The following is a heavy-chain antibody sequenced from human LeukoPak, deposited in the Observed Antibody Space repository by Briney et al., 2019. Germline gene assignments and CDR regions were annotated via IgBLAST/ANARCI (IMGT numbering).Heavy chain of an antibody. CDR3: ARTLYCSTTTCPEREDFQN. J-gene: IGHJ1*01. V-gene: IGHV3-21*01. D-gene: IGHD2-2*01. Sequence: PGGSLRLSCAASGFTFSSYSMNWVRQAPGKGLEWVSSISSSSSYIYYADSVKGRFTISRDNAKNSLYLQMNSLRDEDTAVYYCARTLYCSTTTCPEREDFQNWGQGTLVTVSS. CDR2: ISSSSSYI. CDR1: GFTFSSYS.